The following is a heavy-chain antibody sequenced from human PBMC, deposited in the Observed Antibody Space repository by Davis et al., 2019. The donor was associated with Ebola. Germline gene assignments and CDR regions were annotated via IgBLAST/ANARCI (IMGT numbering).Heavy chain of an antibody. V-gene: IGHV1-2*05. J-gene: IGHJ4*02. CDR1: GYTFTGYY. CDR2: INPNSGGT. CDR3: ARGPYDSSGWYYFDY. D-gene: IGHD6-19*01. Sequence: AASVKVSCKASGYTFTGYYMHWVRQAPGQGLEWMGRINPNSGGTNYAQKFQGRVTMTSDTSISTAYMELSRLISDDTVVYYCARGPYDSSGWYYFDYWGQGTLVTVSS.